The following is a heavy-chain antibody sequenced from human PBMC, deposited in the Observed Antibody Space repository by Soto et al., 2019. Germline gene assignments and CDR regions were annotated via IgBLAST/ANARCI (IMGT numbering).Heavy chain of an antibody. Sequence: ASVKVSCKASGYTFTSYDINWVRQATGQGLEWMGWMNPNSGNTGYAQKFQGRVTMTRNTSISTAYMELSSLRSEDTAVYYCARGPPLTGYYYYYYYYMDVWGKGTTVTVSS. V-gene: IGHV1-8*01. CDR2: MNPNSGNT. CDR1: GYTFTSYD. J-gene: IGHJ6*03. CDR3: ARGPPLTGYYYYYYYYMDV. D-gene: IGHD3-9*01.